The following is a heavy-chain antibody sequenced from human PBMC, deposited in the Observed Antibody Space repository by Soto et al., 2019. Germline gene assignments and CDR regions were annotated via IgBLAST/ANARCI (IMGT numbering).Heavy chain of an antibody. D-gene: IGHD6-13*01. Sequence: ASVKVSCKASGYTFTGYYMHWVRQAPGQGLEWMGWINPNSGGTNYAQKFQGWVTMTRDTSISTAYMELSRLRSDDTAVYYCARDQSSRLPNADYYYGMDVWGQGTTVTVSS. CDR3: ARDQSSRLPNADYYYGMDV. CDR2: INPNSGGT. J-gene: IGHJ6*02. CDR1: GYTFTGYY. V-gene: IGHV1-2*04.